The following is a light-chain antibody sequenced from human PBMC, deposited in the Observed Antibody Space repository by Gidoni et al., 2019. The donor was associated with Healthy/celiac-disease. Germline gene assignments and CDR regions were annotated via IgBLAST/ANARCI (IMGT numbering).Light chain of an antibody. CDR2: ATS. CDR3: QQYYSYPPXT. V-gene: IGKV1-8*01. CDR1: QGISSY. Sequence: AIRMTQSPSSFSASTGDRVTITCRASQGISSYLAWYQQKPGKAPKLLIYATSTLQSGVPSRFSGSGSGTDFTLTISCLKSEDFATYYCQQYYSYPPXTFGGGTKVEIK. J-gene: IGKJ4*01.